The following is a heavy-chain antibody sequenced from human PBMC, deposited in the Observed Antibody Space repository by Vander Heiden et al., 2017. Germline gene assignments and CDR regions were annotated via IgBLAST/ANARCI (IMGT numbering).Heavy chain of an antibody. D-gene: IGHD4-17*01. V-gene: IGHV3-33*01. Sequence: QVQLVVPGGGVAQPGSSLRPSCAGPASTSSTFGMIWVRQAPGKGLEWVAVIWYDGRIKSYVDSVKGRFTISRDNSKNTLYLQMNSLRAEDTAVYYCARDLSTVTFDYYYYYGMDVWGQGTTVTVSS. CDR1: ASTSSTFG. J-gene: IGHJ6*02. CDR2: IWYDGRIK. CDR3: ARDLSTVTFDYYYYYGMDV.